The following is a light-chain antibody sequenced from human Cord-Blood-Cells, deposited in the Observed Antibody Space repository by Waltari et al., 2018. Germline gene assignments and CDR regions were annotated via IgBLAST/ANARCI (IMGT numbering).Light chain of an antibody. CDR2: DAA. CDR1: QSISSS. Sequence: LVLTQPPATLSSSPGERAITSGRASQSISSSLAWYQQKPGKAPRLLIYDAATMATGIPDRFSGSGFGTEFSLTISRLEPEDFAMYYCQQYETLPATFGQGTTVEIK. J-gene: IGKJ1*01. V-gene: IGKV3-20*01. CDR3: QQYETLPAT.